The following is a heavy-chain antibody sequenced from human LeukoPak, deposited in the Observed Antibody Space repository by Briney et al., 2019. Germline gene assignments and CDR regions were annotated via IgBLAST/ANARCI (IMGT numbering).Heavy chain of an antibody. J-gene: IGHJ3*02. CDR1: GGSITNTNYY. CDR2: VYHSGIT. V-gene: IGHV4-39*07. Sequence: SETLSLTCTVSGGSITNTNYYWAWIRQPPGEGLEWIGSVYHSGITYYTPSLKSRVSISVDTSKNQFSLKLSSVTAADTAVYYCARTDRDIVASDAFDIWGQGTMVTVSS. D-gene: IGHD5-12*01. CDR3: ARTDRDIVASDAFDI.